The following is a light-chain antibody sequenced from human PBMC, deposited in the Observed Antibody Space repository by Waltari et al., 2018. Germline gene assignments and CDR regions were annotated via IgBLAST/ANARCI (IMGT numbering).Light chain of an antibody. Sequence: QPALTQPASVSESHGQSCTISCTGTSSDVGAYDYVSWYQQPPGKAPKLLIYDVNNRPSGVSTRFSGSKFGNTAFLTISGLQAEDEADYYCSSFTTNTTRVFGGGTKLTVL. V-gene: IGLV2-14*03. CDR2: DVN. J-gene: IGLJ2*01. CDR1: SSDVGAYDY. CDR3: SSFTTNTTRV.